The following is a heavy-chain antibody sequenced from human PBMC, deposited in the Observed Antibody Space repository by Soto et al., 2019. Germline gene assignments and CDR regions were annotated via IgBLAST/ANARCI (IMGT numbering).Heavy chain of an antibody. V-gene: IGHV3-23*01. J-gene: IGHJ4*02. CDR3: AKDHPDSGDLGPFDS. CDR2: ISGSGGRT. CDR1: GFTFSKSA. Sequence: GGSLRLSCAASGFTFSKSAMNWVRQAPGKGLEWVAAISGSGGRTYYADSVQGRFTISRDNARNTVTLQMNSLRLEDTALYYCAKDHPDSGDLGPFDSWGQGDLVTVSS. D-gene: IGHD1-26*01.